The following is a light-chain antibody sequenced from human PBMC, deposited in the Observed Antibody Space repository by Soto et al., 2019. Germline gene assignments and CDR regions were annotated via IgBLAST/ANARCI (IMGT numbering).Light chain of an antibody. CDR3: QQYNSDWR. CDR1: QTVKTW. CDR2: DAS. Sequence: DIQMTQSPSTLSASVGDRDTIACRASQTVKTWLAWYQKKPGKAPKLLIYDASTLQSGVPSRFSGSGSGTEFTLTISSLQPDDFATYYCQQYNSDWRFGQGTKVEVK. J-gene: IGKJ1*01. V-gene: IGKV1-5*01.